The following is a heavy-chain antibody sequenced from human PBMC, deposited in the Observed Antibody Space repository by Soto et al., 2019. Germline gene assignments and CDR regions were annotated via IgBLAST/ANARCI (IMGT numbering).Heavy chain of an antibody. Sequence: GGSLRLSCSASGFTFSSFALSWVRQAPGMGLEWVSAISGSGDGTDYADSVKGRFTISRDNSKNTLYLQMNSLRAEDTAVYYCAGPGYSSQDYWGQGALVTVSS. CDR1: GFTFSSFA. D-gene: IGHD5-18*01. V-gene: IGHV3-23*01. J-gene: IGHJ4*02. CDR2: ISGSGDGT. CDR3: AGPGYSSQDY.